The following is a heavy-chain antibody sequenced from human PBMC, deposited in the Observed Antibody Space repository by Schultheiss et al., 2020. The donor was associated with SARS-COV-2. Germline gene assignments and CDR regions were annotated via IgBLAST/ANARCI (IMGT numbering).Heavy chain of an antibody. CDR1: GFTFSSHA. V-gene: IGHV3-21*05. CDR3: ARLGCSSTSCYTTDY. CDR2: ISSSSSYT. D-gene: IGHD2-2*02. Sequence: GGSLRLSCAASGFTFSSHAMNWVRQAPGKGLEWVSYISSSSSYTNYADSVKGRFTISRDNAKNSLYLQMNSLRAEDTAVYYCARLGCSSTSCYTTDYWGQGTLVTVSS. J-gene: IGHJ4*02.